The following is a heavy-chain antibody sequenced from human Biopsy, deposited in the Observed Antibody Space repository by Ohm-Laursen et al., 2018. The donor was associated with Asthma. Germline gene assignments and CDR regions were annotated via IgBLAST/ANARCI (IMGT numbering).Heavy chain of an antibody. CDR2: IKQDGSEK. V-gene: IGHV3-7*05. Sequence: SLRLSCAASGFTFSSHWMSWVRQAPGKGLEWVANIKQDGSEKYYVDSVKGRFTISRDNAKNSLYLQMNSLRAEDTAVYYCARDRPITMVRGVIITFDPWGQGTLVTVSS. J-gene: IGHJ5*02. CDR3: ARDRPITMVRGVIITFDP. CDR1: GFTFSSHW. D-gene: IGHD3-10*01.